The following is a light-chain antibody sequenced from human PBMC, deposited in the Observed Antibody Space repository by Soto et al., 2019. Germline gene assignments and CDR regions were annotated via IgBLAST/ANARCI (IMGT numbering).Light chain of an antibody. CDR1: SSDVGSYNR. CDR2: EVN. Sequence: QSALTQPPSVSGSPGQSVTISCTGTSSDVGSYNRVSWYQQPPGTAPKLLIYEVNNRPSGVPARFAGSKSGNTASLTISGLQADDEADYYCSSYTSSSPYVFGTGTKLTVL. CDR3: SSYTSSSPYV. V-gene: IGLV2-18*02. J-gene: IGLJ1*01.